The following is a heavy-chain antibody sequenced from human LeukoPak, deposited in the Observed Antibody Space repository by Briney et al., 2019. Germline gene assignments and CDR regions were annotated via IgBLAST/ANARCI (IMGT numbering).Heavy chain of an antibody. CDR3: AKQNLNDYGDDDAFDI. J-gene: IGHJ3*02. CDR1: GFIFSSYG. V-gene: IGHV3-30*02. CDR2: IRYDGSNK. Sequence: PGGSLRLSCVASGFIFSSYGMHWVRQAPGKGLEWVAFIRYDGSNKYYADSVKGRFTISRDNSKNTLYLQMNSLRAEDTAVYYCAKQNLNDYGDDDAFDIWGQGTMVTVSS. D-gene: IGHD4-17*01.